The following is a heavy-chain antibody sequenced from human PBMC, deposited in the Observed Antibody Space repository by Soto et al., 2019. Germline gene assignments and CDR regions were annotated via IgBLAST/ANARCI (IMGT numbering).Heavy chain of an antibody. D-gene: IGHD5-18*01. CDR1: GDTFSKDA. V-gene: IGHV1-69*19. J-gene: IGHJ6*02. CDR2: LIPVFGSP. Sequence: QVQLVQSGAEVKKPGSSVTVSCKTSGDTFSKDAINWVRQAPGQGLEWMGLLIPVFGSPIYAQKFQGRIRITADESTSTSFMDLSSLRSEDTAVYYCTRVLGYTFEPGKTRYCAMDVWGQGTTVSVSS. CDR3: TRVLGYTFEPGKTRYCAMDV.